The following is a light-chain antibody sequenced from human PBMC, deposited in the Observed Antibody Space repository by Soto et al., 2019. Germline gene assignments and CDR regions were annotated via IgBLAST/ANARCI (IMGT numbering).Light chain of an antibody. J-gene: IGLJ1*01. CDR2: DVS. Sequence: ALTQPRSVSGSPGQSVTISCTGTSSDVGAYNYVSWYQQHPGKAPKLMTYDVSKRPSGVPDRFSGSKSGNTASLTISGLQAEDEADYYCCSYADNYSYVFGTGTKVTVL. CDR1: SSDVGAYNY. CDR3: CSYADNYSYV. V-gene: IGLV2-11*01.